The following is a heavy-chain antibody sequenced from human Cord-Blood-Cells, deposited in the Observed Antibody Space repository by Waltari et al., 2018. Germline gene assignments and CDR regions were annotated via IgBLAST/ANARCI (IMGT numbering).Heavy chain of an antibody. CDR3: ARGSYFDY. CDR2: IKQDGSEK. J-gene: IGHJ4*02. CDR1: GITFSSYW. Sequence: EVQLVESGGGLVQPGGSLSLACAASGITFSSYWMSWVRQAPGKGLEWVANIKQDGSEKYYVDSVKGRFTISRDNAKNSLYLQMNSLRAEDTAVYYCARGSYFDYWGQGTLVTVSS. V-gene: IGHV3-7*01.